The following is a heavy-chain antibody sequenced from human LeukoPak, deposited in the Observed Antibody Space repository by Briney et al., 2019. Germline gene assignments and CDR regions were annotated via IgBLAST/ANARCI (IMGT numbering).Heavy chain of an antibody. CDR1: GGSISSSSYY. V-gene: IGHV4-39*07. CDR2: IYYSGST. J-gene: IGHJ1*01. CDR3: AREGSSSWYVKYFQH. D-gene: IGHD6-13*01. Sequence: SETLSLTCTVPGGSISSSSYYWGWIRQPPGRGLEWIGSIYYSGSTYYNPSLKSRATISVDTSKNQFSLKLSSVPAADTAVYYCAREGSSSWYVKYFQHWGQGTLVTVSS.